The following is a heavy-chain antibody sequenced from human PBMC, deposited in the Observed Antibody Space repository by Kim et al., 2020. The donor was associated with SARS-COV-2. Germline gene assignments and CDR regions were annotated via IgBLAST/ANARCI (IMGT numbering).Heavy chain of an antibody. J-gene: IGHJ5*02. V-gene: IGHV4-31*02. D-gene: IGHD4-4*01. Sequence: YNPSLRSRVSISLDTSKNQFSLNLFSVTAADTAVYYCARWATTQRGWFVPWGQGTLVTVSS. CDR3: ARWATTQRGWFVP.